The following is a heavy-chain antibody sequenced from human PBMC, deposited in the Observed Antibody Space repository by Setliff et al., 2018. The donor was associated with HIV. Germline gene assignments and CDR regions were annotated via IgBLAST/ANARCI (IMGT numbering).Heavy chain of an antibody. CDR2: IYDRGST. D-gene: IGHD3-22*01. CDR1: GGAISSYH. J-gene: IGHJ4*02. CDR3: ARGHYYDGSGQYYFEN. Sequence: SEPLSLTCPMSGGAISSYHWGWIRQPPGKGLEWIGYIYDRGSTNYNPSLKTRVTISADTSKSQFSLRLNSVTAADTAVYYCARGHYYDGSGQYYFENWGQGTLVTVSS. V-gene: IGHV4-59*01.